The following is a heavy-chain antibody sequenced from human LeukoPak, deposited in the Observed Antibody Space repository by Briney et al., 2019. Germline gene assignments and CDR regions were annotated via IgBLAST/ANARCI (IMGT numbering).Heavy chain of an antibody. CDR3: AKGIVYYYDSSGYYYAF. D-gene: IGHD3-22*01. J-gene: IGHJ4*02. CDR2: ISGSGGST. V-gene: IGHV3-23*01. CDR1: GFTLSSYA. Sequence: GGSLRLSCAASGFTLSSYAMSWVRQAPGKGLEWVSAISGSGGSTYYADSVKGRFTISRDNSKNTLYLQMNSLRAEDTDVYYCAKGIVYYYDSSGYYYAFWGQGTLVTVSS.